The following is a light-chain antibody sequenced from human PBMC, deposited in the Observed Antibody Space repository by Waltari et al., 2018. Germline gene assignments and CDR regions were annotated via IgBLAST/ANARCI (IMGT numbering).Light chain of an antibody. CDR2: EGS. V-gene: IGLV2-23*01. CDR1: SSDVGSYNL. Sequence: QSALTQPASVSGSPGQSITISCTGTSSDVGSYNLVSWYQQHPGKSPNLMIYEGSKRPSGFSNRFSGSKSGNTASLTISGLQAEDEADYYCCSYAGIGTLYVFGTGTKVTVL. J-gene: IGLJ1*01. CDR3: CSYAGIGTLYV.